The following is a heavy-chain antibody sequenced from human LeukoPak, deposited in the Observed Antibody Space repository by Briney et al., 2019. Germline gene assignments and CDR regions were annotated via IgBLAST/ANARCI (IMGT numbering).Heavy chain of an antibody. D-gene: IGHD4-17*01. CDR2: IRHDESNK. Sequence: PGGSLRLSCATSGFAFSKNGMHWVRQAPGKGLEWVAFIRHDESNKYYADSVKGRFTISRDNSKNTLSLQMNSLRPDDTAVYYCAKFSYGDYVAWGQGTLVIVSS. V-gene: IGHV3-30*02. CDR1: GFAFSKNG. J-gene: IGHJ5*02. CDR3: AKFSYGDYVA.